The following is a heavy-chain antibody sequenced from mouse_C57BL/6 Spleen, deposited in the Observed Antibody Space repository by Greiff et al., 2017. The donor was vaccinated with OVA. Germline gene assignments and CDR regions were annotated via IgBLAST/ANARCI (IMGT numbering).Heavy chain of an antibody. CDR2: IWGDGST. V-gene: IGHV2-3*01. CDR1: GFSLTSYG. D-gene: IGHD1-1*01. CDR3: AKTRGRNYYDAYYAMDY. Sequence: QVQLKQSGPGLVAPSQSLSITCTVSGFSLTSYGVSWVRQPPGKGLEWLGVIWGDGSTNYHSAHISRLSISKDNSKCQVFLKLNSLQTDDTATYYWAKTRGRNYYDAYYAMDYWGQGTSVTVSS. J-gene: IGHJ4*01.